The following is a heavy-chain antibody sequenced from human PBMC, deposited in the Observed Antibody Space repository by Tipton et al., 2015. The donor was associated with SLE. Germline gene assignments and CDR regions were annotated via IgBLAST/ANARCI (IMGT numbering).Heavy chain of an antibody. CDR2: IWYDATNK. V-gene: IGHV3-33*01. CDR1: GFTFNTYA. Sequence: SLRLSCAASGFTFNTYAMHWVRPAPGQGLEWVAVIWYDATNKHYADSVKGRFTISRDNSKDTLYLEMSSLRVEDTAVYYCARGSPGYSASWWGFDYWGQGTLVTVSS. CDR3: ARGSPGYSASWWGFDY. J-gene: IGHJ4*02. D-gene: IGHD6-13*01.